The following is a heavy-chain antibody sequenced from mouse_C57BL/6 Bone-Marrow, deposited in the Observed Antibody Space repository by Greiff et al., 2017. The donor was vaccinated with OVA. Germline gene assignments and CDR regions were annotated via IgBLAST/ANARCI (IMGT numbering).Heavy chain of an antibody. J-gene: IGHJ1*03. CDR2: ISGGGGNT. D-gene: IGHD1-1*01. Sequence: EVQGVESGGGLVKPGGSLKLSCAASGFTFSSYTMSWVRQTPEKRLEWVATISGGGGNTYYPDSVKGRFTISRDNAKNTLYLQMSSLRSEDTALYYCARHYYGSWYFDVWGTGTTVTVSS. CDR1: GFTFSSYT. V-gene: IGHV5-9*01. CDR3: ARHYYGSWYFDV.